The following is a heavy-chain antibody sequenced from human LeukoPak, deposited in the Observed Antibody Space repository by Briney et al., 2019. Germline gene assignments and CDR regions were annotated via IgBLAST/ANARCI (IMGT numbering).Heavy chain of an antibody. CDR1: GGSISSYY. J-gene: IGHJ6*03. CDR3: ARDGIVVVPAAMGYYYYYYMDV. D-gene: IGHD2-2*01. CDR2: IYTSGST. Sequence: SSETLSLTCTVSGGSISSYYWSWIRQPAGKGLEWIGRIYTSGSTNYNPSLKSRVTMSVDTSKNQFSLKLNSVTAADTAVYYCARDGIVVVPAAMGYYYYYYMDVWGKGTTVTVSS. V-gene: IGHV4-4*07.